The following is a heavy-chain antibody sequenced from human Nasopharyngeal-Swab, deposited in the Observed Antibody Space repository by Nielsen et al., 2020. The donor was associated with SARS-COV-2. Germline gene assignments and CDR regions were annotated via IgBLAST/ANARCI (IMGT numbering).Heavy chain of an antibody. CDR3: VRDPSRWLQWLPDY. D-gene: IGHD5-24*01. J-gene: IGHJ4*02. CDR1: GYTFTGYY. Sequence: ASVKVSCKASGYTFTGYYMHWVRQAPGQGLEWMGRINPNSGGTNYAQKFQGRVTMTRDTSISTAYMELSRLRSDDTAVYYCVRDPSRWLQWLPDYWGQGTLVTVSS. CDR2: INPNSGGT. V-gene: IGHV1-2*06.